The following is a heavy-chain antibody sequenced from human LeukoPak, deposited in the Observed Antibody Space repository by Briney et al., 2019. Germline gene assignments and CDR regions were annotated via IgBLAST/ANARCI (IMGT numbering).Heavy chain of an antibody. CDR1: SGSISTSNYY. J-gene: IGHJ4*02. V-gene: IGHV4-39*07. CDR2: IFYTGST. Sequence: PSETLSLTGTVSSGSISTSNYYWGWVRQPPGKALEWIGNIFYTGSTYYNPSLKSRVTISVDTSKNQFSLKLSSVTAADTAVYYCARGISSSWSSAAFQPFDYWGQGTLVTVSS. D-gene: IGHD6-13*01. CDR3: ARGISSSWSSAAFQPFDY.